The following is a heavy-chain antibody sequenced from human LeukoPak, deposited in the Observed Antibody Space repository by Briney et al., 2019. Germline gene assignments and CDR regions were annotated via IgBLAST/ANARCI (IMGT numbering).Heavy chain of an antibody. CDR2: IIPIFGTA. Sequence: SVKVSCKASGGTFSSYAISLVRQAPGQGLEWMGGIIPIFGTANYAQKFQGRVTITADESTSTAYMELSSLRSEDTAVYYCASSNEPAATDYYYYGMDVWGKGTTVTVSS. V-gene: IGHV1-69*13. CDR3: ASSNEPAATDYYYYGMDV. CDR1: GGTFSSYA. D-gene: IGHD2-2*01. J-gene: IGHJ6*04.